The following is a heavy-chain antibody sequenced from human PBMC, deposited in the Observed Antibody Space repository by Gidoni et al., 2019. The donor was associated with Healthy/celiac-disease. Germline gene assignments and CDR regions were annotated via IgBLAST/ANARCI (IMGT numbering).Heavy chain of an antibody. CDR3: ARELHGGRDYYYYGMDV. CDR1: GFTVSSNY. J-gene: IGHJ6*02. Sequence: EVQLVESGGGLIQPGGSLRLSCAASGFTVSSNYMSWVRQAPGKGLEWVSVIYSGGSTYYADSVKGRFTISRDNSKNTLYLQMNSLRAEDTAVYYCARELHGGRDYYYYGMDVWGQGTTVTVSS. CDR2: IYSGGST. V-gene: IGHV3-53*01. D-gene: IGHD2-15*01.